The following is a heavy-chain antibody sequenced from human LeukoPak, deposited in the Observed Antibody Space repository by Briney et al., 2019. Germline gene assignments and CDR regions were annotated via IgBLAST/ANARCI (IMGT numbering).Heavy chain of an antibody. J-gene: IGHJ4*02. CDR2: ISDSGGAT. D-gene: IGHD3-3*01. CDR3: AIDLASRITIFGVVSQ. Sequence: PGGSLRLSCAASGFMFSNYPMIWIRQAPGKGLEWVSIISDSGGATYYADSVKGRFTISRDNSRNALYLQMNSVRAEDEAVYYCAIDLASRITIFGVVSQWGQGTLVTVSS. CDR1: GFMFSNYP. V-gene: IGHV3-23*01.